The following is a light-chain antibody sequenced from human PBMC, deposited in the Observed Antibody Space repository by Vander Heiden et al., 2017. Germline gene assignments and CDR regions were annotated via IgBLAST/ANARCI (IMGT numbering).Light chain of an antibody. CDR3: QSYDSSLSGVV. CDR2: GNS. J-gene: IGLJ2*01. Sequence: QSALTQPPSVSGAPGQRVTISCTSSSSNIGAGYDVHWYQQLPGTAPKLLIYGNSNRPSGVPDRFSGSKSGTSASLAITGLQAEDEADYYCQSYDSSLSGVVFGGGTKLTVL. V-gene: IGLV1-40*01. CDR1: SSNIGAGYD.